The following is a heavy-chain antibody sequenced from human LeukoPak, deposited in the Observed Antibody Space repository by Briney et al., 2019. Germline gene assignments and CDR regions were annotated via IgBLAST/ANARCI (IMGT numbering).Heavy chain of an antibody. Sequence: GGSLRLSCAASGFTFSSYEMNWVRQAPGKGLEWVSYISSSSSTIYYADSVKGRFTISRDNAKNSLYLQMNSLRAEDTAVYYCARTYYYGSGSYSWSDYWGQGTLVTVSS. V-gene: IGHV3-48*03. J-gene: IGHJ4*02. CDR2: ISSSSSTI. D-gene: IGHD3-10*01. CDR3: ARTYYYGSGSYSWSDY. CDR1: GFTFSSYE.